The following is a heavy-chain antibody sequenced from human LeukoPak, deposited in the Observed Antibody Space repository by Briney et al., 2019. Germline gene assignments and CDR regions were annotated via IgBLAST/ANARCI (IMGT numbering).Heavy chain of an antibody. CDR1: GGSIISNY. CDR2: IYGSGIT. Sequence: SETLSLTCTVSGGSIISNYWSWIRQSAGTGLEWIGRIYGSGITDYNPSLKSRVTMSLDTSRKQFSLRLTSVTATDTAVYYCARLKFYDSTGYSPGYYMDVWGKGTTVSVFS. V-gene: IGHV4-4*07. D-gene: IGHD3-22*01. CDR3: ARLKFYDSTGYSPGYYMDV. J-gene: IGHJ6*03.